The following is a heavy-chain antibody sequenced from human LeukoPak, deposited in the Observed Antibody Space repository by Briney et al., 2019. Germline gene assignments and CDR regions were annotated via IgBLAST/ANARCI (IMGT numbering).Heavy chain of an antibody. CDR3: ARDYCSSTSCYFDY. D-gene: IGHD2-2*01. Sequence: ASVKVSCKASGYTLTRYFIHWVRQAPGQGLEWMGIINPNGGSTSYPQKFQGRVTMTRNTSISTAYMELRSLRSDDTAVYYCARDYCSSTSCYFDYWGQGTLVTVSS. J-gene: IGHJ4*02. CDR2: INPNGGST. CDR1: GYTLTRYF. V-gene: IGHV1-46*01.